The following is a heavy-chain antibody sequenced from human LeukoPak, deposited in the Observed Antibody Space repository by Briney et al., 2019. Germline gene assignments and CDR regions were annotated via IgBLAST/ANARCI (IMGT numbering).Heavy chain of an antibody. CDR3: ARGVGYCSSTSCSNWFDP. Sequence: GESLKISCKGSGYSFTSYWIGWVRQMPGKGLEWMGIIYPGDSDTRYSPSFQGQVTISADKSISTAYLQWSSLKASDTAMYYCARGVGYCSSTSCSNWFDPWGQGTLVTVSS. V-gene: IGHV5-51*01. CDR1: GYSFTSYW. CDR2: IYPGDSDT. J-gene: IGHJ5*02. D-gene: IGHD2-2*01.